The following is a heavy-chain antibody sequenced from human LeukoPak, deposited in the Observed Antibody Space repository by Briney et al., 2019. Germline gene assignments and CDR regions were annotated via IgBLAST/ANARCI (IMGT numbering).Heavy chain of an antibody. CDR1: GYTFTSYD. D-gene: IGHD6-13*01. Sequence: GASVKVSCKASGYTFTSYDINWVRQATGQGLEWMGWINPNSGGTNYAQKFQGRVTMTRDASISTAYMELSRLRSDDTAVYYCARVAYSSSWYGDNWFDPWGQGTLVTVSS. CDR3: ARVAYSSSWYGDNWFDP. J-gene: IGHJ5*02. V-gene: IGHV1-2*02. CDR2: INPNSGGT.